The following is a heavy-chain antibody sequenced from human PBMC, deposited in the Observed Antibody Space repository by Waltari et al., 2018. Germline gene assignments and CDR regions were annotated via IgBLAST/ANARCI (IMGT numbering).Heavy chain of an antibody. V-gene: IGHV1-2*06. Sequence: QVQLVQSGAEVKKPGASVKVSCQTSGFTFIDYFMHWVRQAPGQGLEWMGRVEPKSGDVHYAQNFQGRVPMTTDSSINTVYMELTRLKSDDTAVYYCVRPQELGPEVGPFDMWGRGTMVIVSS. J-gene: IGHJ3*02. CDR1: GFTFIDYF. D-gene: IGHD6-13*01. CDR2: VEPKSGDV. CDR3: VRPQELGPEVGPFDM.